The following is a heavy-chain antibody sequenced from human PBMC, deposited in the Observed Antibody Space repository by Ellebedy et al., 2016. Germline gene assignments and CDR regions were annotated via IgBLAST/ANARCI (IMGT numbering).Heavy chain of an antibody. J-gene: IGHJ4*02. CDR2: ISDRGVNP. CDR1: GFTFSSSA. CDR3: VKQLGYCSEGTCYFDF. V-gene: IGHV3-23*01. D-gene: IGHD2-15*01. Sequence: GGSLRLSXVASGFTFSSSAMSWVRQAPGKGPEWVAAISDRGVNPYYADAVKGRFTISRDNSKSTLSLQMNSLRAEDTALYYCVKQLGYCSEGTCYFDFWGQGTPVTVSS.